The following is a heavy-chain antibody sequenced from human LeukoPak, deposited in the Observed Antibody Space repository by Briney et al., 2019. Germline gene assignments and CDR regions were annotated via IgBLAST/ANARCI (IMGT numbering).Heavy chain of an antibody. CDR2: ISGSGGST. Sequence: GGSLRLSSAASGFTFISYAMCWVRQAPGKGLEWVSAISGSGGSTYYADSVKGRFTISRDNSKNTLYLQMNSLRAEDTAVYYCAKDSPYYYDSSGHSDYWGQGTLVTVSS. J-gene: IGHJ4*02. CDR1: GFTFISYA. V-gene: IGHV3-23*01. CDR3: AKDSPYYYDSSGHSDY. D-gene: IGHD3-22*01.